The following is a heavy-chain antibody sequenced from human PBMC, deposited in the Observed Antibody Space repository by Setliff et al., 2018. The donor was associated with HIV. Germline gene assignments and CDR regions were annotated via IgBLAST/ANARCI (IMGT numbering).Heavy chain of an antibody. J-gene: IGHJ3*02. V-gene: IGHV1-24*01. CDR2: FDPEDGET. D-gene: IGHD4-17*01. Sequence: ASVKVSCKLSGYTLTELSRHWVRQAPGKGLEWMGGFDPEDGETIYAQKFQGRVTMTRDTSLSTAYMELSRLRSDDTAVYYCVREGAGPTDDAFDIWGQGTMVTVSS. CDR1: GYTLTELS. CDR3: VREGAGPTDDAFDI.